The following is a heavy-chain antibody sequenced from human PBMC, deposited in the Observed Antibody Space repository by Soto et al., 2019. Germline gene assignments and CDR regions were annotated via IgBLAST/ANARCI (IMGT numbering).Heavy chain of an antibody. V-gene: IGHV1-18*04. D-gene: IGHD3-10*01. CDR2: ISTHNGNT. J-gene: IGHJ3*01. Sequence: QDQLVQSGAEVKKHGASVKVSCKASVFTSSGISWVRQAPGPRLEWMGWISTHNGNTIYAQKFQGRVIMTMDTSTTTVYMELSSLRPDDTAFYLCASEGSLGLFDAYDLWGQGTMVTVSS. CDR3: ASEGSLGLFDAYDL. CDR1: VFTSSG.